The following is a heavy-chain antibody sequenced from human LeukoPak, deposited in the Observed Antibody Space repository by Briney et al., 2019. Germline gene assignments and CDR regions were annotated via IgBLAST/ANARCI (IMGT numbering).Heavy chain of an antibody. CDR1: GGSISSYY. V-gene: IGHV4-59*08. CDR3: ARATYDFWSGYIPPDY. Sequence: ASETLPLTCTVSGGSISSYYWSWIRQPPGKGLEWIGYIYYSGSTYYNPSLKSRVTISVDTSKNQFSLKLSSVTAADTAVYYCARATYDFWSGYIPPDYWGQGTLVTVSS. D-gene: IGHD3-3*01. J-gene: IGHJ4*02. CDR2: IYYSGST.